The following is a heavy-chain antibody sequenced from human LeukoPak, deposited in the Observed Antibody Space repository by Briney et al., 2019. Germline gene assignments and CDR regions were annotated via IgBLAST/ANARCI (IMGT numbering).Heavy chain of an antibody. CDR2: ISGSGGST. Sequence: GGSLRLSCAASGFTFSSYGMSWVRQAPGKGLEWVSAISGSGGSTYYADSVKGRFTISRDNSKNTLYLQMNSLRPEDTALYFCAKDTSAFVDWFFDFWGQGTLVTVSS. CDR1: GFTFSSYG. CDR3: AKDTSAFVDWFFDF. V-gene: IGHV3-23*01. D-gene: IGHD3-9*01. J-gene: IGHJ4*02.